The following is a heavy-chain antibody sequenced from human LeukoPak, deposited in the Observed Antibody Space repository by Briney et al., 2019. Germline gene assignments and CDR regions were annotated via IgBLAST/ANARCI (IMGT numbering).Heavy chain of an antibody. CDR2: IIPIFGTA. D-gene: IGHD3-3*01. V-gene: IGHV1-69*01. Sequence: SVKVSCKASGGTFGSYAISWVRQAPGQGLEWMGGIIPIFGTANYAQKFQGRVTITADESTSTAYMELSSLRSEDTAVCYCARGSPDLLEWLPSWGQGTLVTVSS. J-gene: IGHJ4*02. CDR1: GGTFGSYA. CDR3: ARGSPDLLEWLPS.